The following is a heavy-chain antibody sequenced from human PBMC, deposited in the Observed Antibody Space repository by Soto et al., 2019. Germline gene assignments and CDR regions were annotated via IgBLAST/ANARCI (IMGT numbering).Heavy chain of an antibody. D-gene: IGHD2-2*01. CDR2: VYRTGAT. Sequence: QVQLQESGSGLVETFQTLSLTCTVSGDSIGSGGFPWTWIRQSTGKGLEWIGYVYRTGATSYNPSLERRASISVDTSRTQFSLKLKSVPPADTAVYFCARDSYAMSSFAFDVWGRGTAVTVSS. J-gene: IGHJ6*02. CDR3: ARDSYAMSSFAFDV. CDR1: GDSIGSGGFP. V-gene: IGHV4-30-2*06.